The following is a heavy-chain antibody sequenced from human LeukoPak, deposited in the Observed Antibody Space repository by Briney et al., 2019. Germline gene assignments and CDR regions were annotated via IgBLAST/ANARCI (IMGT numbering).Heavy chain of an antibody. Sequence: SETLSLTCTVSGGSISSSSYYWGWIRQPPGKGLEWIGSIYYSGSTYYNPSLKSRVTISVDTSKNQLSLKPRSVTAADTAVYYCARHPCSGGSCPLDYYYYYGMDVWGQGTTVTVSS. V-gene: IGHV4-39*01. D-gene: IGHD2-15*01. J-gene: IGHJ6*02. CDR1: GGSISSSSYY. CDR2: IYYSGST. CDR3: ARHPCSGGSCPLDYYYYYGMDV.